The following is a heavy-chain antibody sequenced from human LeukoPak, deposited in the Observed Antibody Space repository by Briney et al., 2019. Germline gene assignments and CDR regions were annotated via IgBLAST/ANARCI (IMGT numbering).Heavy chain of an antibody. D-gene: IGHD4-23*01. J-gene: IGHJ6*03. V-gene: IGHV5-51*01. CDR1: GYSFTSYW. Sequence: GESLKISCKGSGYSFTSYWIGWVRQMPGKGLEWMGIIYPGDSDTRYSPSFQGQVTISADKSISTAYLQWSSLKASDTAMYYCARQGGNSFYYYYMDVWGKGTTVTVS. CDR2: IYPGDSDT. CDR3: ARQGGNSFYYYYMDV.